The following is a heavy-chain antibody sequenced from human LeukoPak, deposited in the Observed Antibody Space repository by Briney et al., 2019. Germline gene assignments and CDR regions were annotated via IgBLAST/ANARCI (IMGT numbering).Heavy chain of an antibody. V-gene: IGHV1-18*01. Sequence: ASVKVSCKASGYTFTSYGISWVRQAPGHGLEWMGWISAYNGNTNYAQKLQGRVTMTTDTSTSTAYMELRSLRSDDTAVYYCARDLGPHCSSTSCYWGYYYYGMDVWGQGTTVTVSS. CDR1: GYTFTSYG. J-gene: IGHJ6*02. D-gene: IGHD2-2*01. CDR3: ARDLGPHCSSTSCYWGYYYYGMDV. CDR2: ISAYNGNT.